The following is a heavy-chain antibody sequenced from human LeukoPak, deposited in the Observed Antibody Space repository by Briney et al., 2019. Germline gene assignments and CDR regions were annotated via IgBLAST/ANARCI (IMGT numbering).Heavy chain of an antibody. J-gene: IGHJ4*02. V-gene: IGHV1-24*01. Sequence: ASVKVSCKVSGYTLTELSMHWVRQAPGKGLEWMGGFDPEDGETIYAQKFQGRVTMTEDTSTDTAYMELSSLRSEDTAVHYCATGVDTAMFPFDYWGQGTLVTVSS. CDR2: FDPEDGET. CDR1: GYTLTELS. D-gene: IGHD5-18*01. CDR3: ATGVDTAMFPFDY.